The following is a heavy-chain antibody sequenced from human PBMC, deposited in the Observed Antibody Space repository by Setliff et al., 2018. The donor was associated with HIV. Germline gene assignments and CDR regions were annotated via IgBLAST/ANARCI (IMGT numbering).Heavy chain of an antibody. CDR3: AKDRDKLLWFGELLSPLDY. CDR2: ISSNGYYI. Sequence: PGGSLRLSCAASGFNFSSHTMNWIRQAPGKGLEWVSSISSNGYYIYYADSVKGRFTVSRDNTKNSLYLQLNSLSAEGTAVYYCAKDRDKLLWFGELLSPLDYWGQGTLVTVSS. J-gene: IGHJ4*02. CDR1: GFNFSSHT. V-gene: IGHV3-21*01. D-gene: IGHD3-10*01.